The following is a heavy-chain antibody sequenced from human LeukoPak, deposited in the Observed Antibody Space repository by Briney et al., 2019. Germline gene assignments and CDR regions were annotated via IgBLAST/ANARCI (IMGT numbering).Heavy chain of an antibody. V-gene: IGHV4-59*01. D-gene: IGHD3-22*01. CDR1: GGSISSYY. Sequence: SETLSLTCTVSGGSISSYYWSWIRQPPGKGLEWIGYIYYSGSINYNPSLKSRVTISVDTSKNQFSLKLSSVTAADTAVYYCARVRHTMIVGGNAFDIWGQGTMVTVSS. CDR3: ARVRHTMIVGGNAFDI. CDR2: IYYSGSI. J-gene: IGHJ3*02.